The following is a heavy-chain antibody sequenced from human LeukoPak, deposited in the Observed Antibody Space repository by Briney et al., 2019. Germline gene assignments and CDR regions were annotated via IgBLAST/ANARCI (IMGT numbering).Heavy chain of an antibody. J-gene: IGHJ4*02. Sequence: SETLSLTCTVSGDSISSYYWSWIRQPPGKGLEWIGFIYYSGSTNHNPSLRSRVSISVDTSKNQFSLKLSSVTAADTAVYYCARHLGEVYCFDYWGQGTLVTVSS. CDR1: GDSISSYY. D-gene: IGHD3-16*01. CDR3: ARHLGEVYCFDY. CDR2: IYYSGST. V-gene: IGHV4-59*08.